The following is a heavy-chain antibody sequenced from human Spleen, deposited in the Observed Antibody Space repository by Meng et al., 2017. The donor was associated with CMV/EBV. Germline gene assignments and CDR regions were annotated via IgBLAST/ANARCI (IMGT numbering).Heavy chain of an antibody. V-gene: IGHV3-23*03. Sequence: GESLKISCTASGFAFSSFAMSWVRQAPGKGLEWVSISYNGGSSLYYTDSVRGRFTISRDDSMNTLYLQMNRLRGEDTAVYYCAKDNFYGGGYDYYYGMDVWGQGTTVTVSS. CDR3: AKDNFYGGGYDYYYGMDV. CDR2: SYNGGSSL. CDR1: GFAFSSFA. D-gene: IGHD2/OR15-2a*01. J-gene: IGHJ6*02.